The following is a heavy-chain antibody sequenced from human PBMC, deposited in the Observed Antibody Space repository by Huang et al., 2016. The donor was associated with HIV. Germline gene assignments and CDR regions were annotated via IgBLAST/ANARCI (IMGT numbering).Heavy chain of an antibody. D-gene: IGHD2-8*01. Sequence: QVQLVESGGGVVQPGRSLRLSCAASGFTFSSYAMHWVRQAQGEGRDGVAVISYDGSNKYYADSVKGRFTISRDNSKNTLYLQMNSLRAEDTAVYYCARGSRSNGVSSFDYWGQGTLVTVSS. CDR3: ARGSRSNGVSSFDY. J-gene: IGHJ4*02. CDR1: GFTFSSYA. CDR2: ISYDGSNK. V-gene: IGHV3-30-3*01.